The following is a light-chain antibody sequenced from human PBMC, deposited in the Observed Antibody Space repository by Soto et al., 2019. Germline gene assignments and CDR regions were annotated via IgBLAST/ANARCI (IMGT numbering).Light chain of an antibody. CDR2: AAS. J-gene: IGKJ1*01. Sequence: DIQMAQSPSSLSGCLGDRVTIACRASLSISSKLNWYQQIPGKVPKLLIYAASSLQSGVPSRFSGSGSGTDFTLTISSLQPEDFATYYCQQSYRSPPTFGQGTKVDIK. CDR3: QQSYRSPPT. V-gene: IGKV1-39*01. CDR1: LSISSK.